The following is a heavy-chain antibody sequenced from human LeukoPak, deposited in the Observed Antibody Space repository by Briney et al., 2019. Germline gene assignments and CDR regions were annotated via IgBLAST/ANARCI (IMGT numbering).Heavy chain of an antibody. Sequence: GGSLRLSCAASGFTFSSYGMHWVRQAPGKGLEWVAVIWYDGSNKYYADSVKGRFTISRDNSKNTLYLQMNSLRAEDTAVYYCAKDRGYGDYADYFDYWGQGTLVTVS. D-gene: IGHD4-17*01. V-gene: IGHV3-33*06. J-gene: IGHJ4*02. CDR2: IWYDGSNK. CDR3: AKDRGYGDYADYFDY. CDR1: GFTFSSYG.